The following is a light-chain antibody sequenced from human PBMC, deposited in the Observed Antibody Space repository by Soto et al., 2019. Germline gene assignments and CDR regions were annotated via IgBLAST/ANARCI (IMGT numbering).Light chain of an antibody. V-gene: IGLV2-14*01. CDR3: SSYTSSSPLYV. J-gene: IGLJ1*01. CDR1: SSDVGGYNY. Sequence: QSVLTQPASVSGSPGQSITISCTGTSSDVGGYNYVSWYKQHPGKAPKLMIYEVTNRPSGGSNRFSGSKSGNTASLTISGLRAEDEADYYCSSYTSSSPLYVFGTGTKLTVL. CDR2: EVT.